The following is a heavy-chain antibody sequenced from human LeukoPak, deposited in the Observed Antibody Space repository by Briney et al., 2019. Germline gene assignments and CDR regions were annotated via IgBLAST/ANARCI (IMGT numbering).Heavy chain of an antibody. J-gene: IGHJ2*01. Sequence: SETLSLTCTVSGGSISSSSYYWGWIRQPPGKGLEWIGSIYYSGSTYYNPSLKSRVTISVDTSKNQFSLKLSSVTAADTAVYYCAGRGLQIFGMDWYFDLWGRGTLVTVSS. CDR2: IYYSGST. V-gene: IGHV4-39*01. D-gene: IGHD3-3*01. CDR1: GGSISSSSYY. CDR3: AGRGLQIFGMDWYFDL.